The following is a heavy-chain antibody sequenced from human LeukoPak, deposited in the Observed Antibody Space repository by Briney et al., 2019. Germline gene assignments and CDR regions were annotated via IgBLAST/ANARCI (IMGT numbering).Heavy chain of an antibody. J-gene: IGHJ4*02. D-gene: IGHD6-19*01. CDR3: AREAGGVYSSGWYYFDY. CDR1: GFTFSSYG. V-gene: IGHV3-30*03. Sequence: HPGGSLRLSCAASGFTFSSYGMHWVRQAPGKGLEWVAVISYDGSNKYYADSVKGRFTISRGNSKNTLYLQMNSLRAEDTAVYYCAREAGGVYSSGWYYFDYWGQGTLVTVSS. CDR2: ISYDGSNK.